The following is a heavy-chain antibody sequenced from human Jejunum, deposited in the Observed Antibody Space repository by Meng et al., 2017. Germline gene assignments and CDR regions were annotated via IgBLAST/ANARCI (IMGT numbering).Heavy chain of an antibody. J-gene: IGHJ4*02. Sequence: QVQLVQSGAEVGKPGASVKVSCKASGYTFTRYDINWVRQATGQGLEWMGWVNPNSGQTGYARKFQGRVTMTRSTSITTAYMELSGLRSEDTAIYYCARRASDDYGYNYWGQGTLVTVSS. CDR1: GYTFTRYD. CDR3: ARRASDDYGYNY. D-gene: IGHD5-18*01. V-gene: IGHV1-8*01. CDR2: VNPNSGQT.